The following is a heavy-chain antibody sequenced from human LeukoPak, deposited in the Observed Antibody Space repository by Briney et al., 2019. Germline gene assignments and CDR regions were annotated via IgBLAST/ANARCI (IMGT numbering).Heavy chain of an antibody. Sequence: SETLSLTCAVYGGSFSGCYWSWIRQPPGKGLEWIGEINHSGSTNYNPSLKSRVTISVDTSKNQFSLKLSSVTAADTAVYYCARGGFTYSGYDFKSPYLYYFDYWGQGTLVTVSS. D-gene: IGHD5-12*01. CDR2: INHSGST. CDR3: ARGGFTYSGYDFKSPYLYYFDY. V-gene: IGHV4-34*01. J-gene: IGHJ4*02. CDR1: GGSFSGCY.